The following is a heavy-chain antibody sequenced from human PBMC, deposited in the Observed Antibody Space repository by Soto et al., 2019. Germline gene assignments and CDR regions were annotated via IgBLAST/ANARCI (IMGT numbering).Heavy chain of an antibody. J-gene: IGHJ4*02. CDR3: AHSAASMTLYYFDY. CDR2: IYWDDDK. Sequence: QITLKESGPTLVKPTQTLTLTCTFSGFSLTTNGVGVGWIRQPPGKALEWLALIYWDDDKDYSPSLKTRITITRDTSKTQVVLTMTNMDPVDTATYYCAHSAASMTLYYFDYGGQGTLVTVSS. D-gene: IGHD2-8*01. CDR1: GFSLTTNGVG. V-gene: IGHV2-5*02.